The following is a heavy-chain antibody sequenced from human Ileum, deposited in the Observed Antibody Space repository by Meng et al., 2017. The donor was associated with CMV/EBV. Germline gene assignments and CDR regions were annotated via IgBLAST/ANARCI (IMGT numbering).Heavy chain of an antibody. CDR3: ARRVVPAAIGY. Sequence: LTCAVYGASIGGYSWTWIRQHPGRGLEWIGEIHQTGTATYNPSLRSRVTISLDTSKNQFSLRLNSVTAADTALYYCARRVVPAAIGYWGQGALVTVSS. CDR2: IHQTGTA. CDR1: GASIGGYS. D-gene: IGHD2-2*01. V-gene: IGHV4-34*01. J-gene: IGHJ4*02.